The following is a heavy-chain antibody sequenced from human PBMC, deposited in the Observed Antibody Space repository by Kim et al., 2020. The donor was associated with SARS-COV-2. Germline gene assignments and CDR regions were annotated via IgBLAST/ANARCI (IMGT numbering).Heavy chain of an antibody. V-gene: IGHV3-30*07. Sequence: GRFTISRDNSKNTLYLQMNSLRAEDTAVYYCARDADIVVVPAADNYGMDVWGQGTTVTVSS. CDR3: ARDADIVVVPAADNYGMDV. J-gene: IGHJ6*02. D-gene: IGHD2-2*01.